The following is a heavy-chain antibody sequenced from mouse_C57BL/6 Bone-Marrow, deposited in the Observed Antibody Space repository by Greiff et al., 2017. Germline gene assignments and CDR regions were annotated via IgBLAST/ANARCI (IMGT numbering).Heavy chain of an antibody. Sequence: QLQQSGAELVRPGASVKLSCTASGFNIKDDYMHWVKQRPEQGLEWIGWIDPENGDTEYASKFQGKATITADPSSNTAYLPLSSLTSEDTAVYYCTPDGYPCAYWGQGTLVTVSA. CDR2: IDPENGDT. CDR3: TPDGYPCAY. CDR1: GFNIKDDY. V-gene: IGHV14-4*01. J-gene: IGHJ3*01. D-gene: IGHD2-3*01.